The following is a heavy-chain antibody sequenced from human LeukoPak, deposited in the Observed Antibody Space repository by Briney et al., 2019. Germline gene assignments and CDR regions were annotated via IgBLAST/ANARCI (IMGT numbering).Heavy chain of an antibody. J-gene: IGHJ5*01. CDR3: ARVSCSGGTCYDLGWFDS. CDR2: INPTSGGT. V-gene: IGHV1-2*02. CDR1: GYTFIDYH. D-gene: IGHD2-15*01. Sequence: ASVKVSCKGSGYTFIDYHIHWVRQAPGQGLEWMGWINPTSGGTIYAQKFQGRVTMTRDTSINTAYMELSRLTSDDAAMYHCARVSCSGGTCYDLGWFDSWGQGTLVTVSS.